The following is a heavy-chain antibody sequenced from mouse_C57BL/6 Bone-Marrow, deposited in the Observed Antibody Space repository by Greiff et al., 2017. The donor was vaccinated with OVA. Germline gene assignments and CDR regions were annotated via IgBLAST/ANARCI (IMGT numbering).Heavy chain of an antibody. V-gene: IGHV14-4*01. CDR1: GFNIKDDY. J-gene: IGHJ2*01. D-gene: IGHD2-5*01. Sequence: VQLQQSGAELVRPGASVKLSCTASGFNIKDDYMHWVKQRPEQGLEWIGWIDPENGDTEYASKLQGKATITADTSSNTAYLQLSSLTSEDTAVYYCTTYYSNYVLFDYWGQGTTLTVSS. CDR3: TTYYSNYVLFDY. CDR2: IDPENGDT.